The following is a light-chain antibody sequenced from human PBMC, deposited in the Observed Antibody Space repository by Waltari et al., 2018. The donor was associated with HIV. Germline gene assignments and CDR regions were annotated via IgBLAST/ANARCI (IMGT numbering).Light chain of an antibody. CDR2: DVS. Sequence: QSALTQPPSTSGPPGQSVTIPCTGTSSHLGAYNYVSWYQQHPDKAPKLMIYDVSKRPSGVPDRFSGSKSGNTASLTVSGLQTEDEADYYCSSYAGSNNPYVFGTGTKVTVL. CDR1: SSHLGAYNY. CDR3: SSYAGSNNPYV. J-gene: IGLJ1*01. V-gene: IGLV2-8*01.